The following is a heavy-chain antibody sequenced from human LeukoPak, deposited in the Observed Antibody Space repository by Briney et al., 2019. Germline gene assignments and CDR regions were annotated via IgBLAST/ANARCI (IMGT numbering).Heavy chain of an antibody. V-gene: IGHV3-33*01. CDR2: IWYDGSNK. D-gene: IGHD4-17*01. CDR1: GFTFSSYG. J-gene: IGHJ4*02. CDR3: ARYSAVTTPFDY. Sequence: GGSLRLSCAASGFTFSSYGMHWVRQAPGKGLEWVAVIWYDGSNKYYADSVKGRFTISRDNSKNTLYLQMNSLRAEDTAVYYCARYSAVTTPFDYWGQGTLVTVSS.